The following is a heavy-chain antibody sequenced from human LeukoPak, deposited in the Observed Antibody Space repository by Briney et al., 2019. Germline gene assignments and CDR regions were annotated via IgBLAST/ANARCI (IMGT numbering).Heavy chain of an antibody. CDR3: ARVLRLGINYYFDY. CDR2: IYTSGST. V-gene: IGHV4-4*07. Sequence: SETLSLTCTVSGGSICSYYWSWIRQPAGKGLEWIGRIYTSGSTNYNPSLKSRVTMSVDTSKNQFSLKLSSVTAADTAVYYCARVLRLGINYYFDYWGQGTLVTVSS. CDR1: GGSICSYY. J-gene: IGHJ4*02. D-gene: IGHD3-3*01.